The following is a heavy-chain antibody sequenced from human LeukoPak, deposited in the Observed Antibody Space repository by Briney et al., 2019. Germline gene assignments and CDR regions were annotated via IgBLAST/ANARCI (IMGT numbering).Heavy chain of an antibody. V-gene: IGHV4-61*01. J-gene: IGHJ4*02. CDR2: VYYSGST. D-gene: IGHD3-10*01. CDR3: ARDRGTMIRGDHGVDF. Sequence: SETLSLTCTVSGGSISSSSYYWSWIRQPPGKGLEWTGYVYYSGSTNYNPSLKSRVTISVDTSKNQFSLKLSSVTAADTAVYYCARDRGTMIRGDHGVDFWGQGTLVTVSS. CDR1: GGSISSSSYY.